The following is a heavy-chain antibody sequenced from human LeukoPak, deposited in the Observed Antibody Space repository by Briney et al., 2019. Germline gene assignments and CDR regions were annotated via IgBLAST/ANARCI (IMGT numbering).Heavy chain of an antibody. D-gene: IGHD6-13*01. V-gene: IGHV4-59*08. CDR1: GGSISSYY. CDR3: AGGGIAAAGFDY. Sequence: SETLSLTCTVSGGSISSYYWSWIRQPPGKGLEWIGYIYYSGSTNYNPSLKSRVTISVDTSKNQSSLKLSSVTAADTAVYYCAGGGIAAAGFDYWGQGTLVTVSS. CDR2: IYYSGST. J-gene: IGHJ4*02.